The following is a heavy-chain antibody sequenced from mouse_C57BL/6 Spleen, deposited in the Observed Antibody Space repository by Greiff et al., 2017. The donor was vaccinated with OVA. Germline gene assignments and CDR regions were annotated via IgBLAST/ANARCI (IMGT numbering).Heavy chain of an antibody. CDR2: IDPETGGT. Sequence: QVQLQQSGAELVRPGASVTLSCKASGYTFTDYEMHWVKQTPVHGLEWIGAIDPETGGTAYNQKFKGKAILTADKSSSTAYMELRSLTSDDSAVYYCTRGDDGNYAMDYWGQGTSVTVSS. CDR1: GYTFTDYE. CDR3: TRGDDGNYAMDY. V-gene: IGHV1-15*01. J-gene: IGHJ4*01. D-gene: IGHD2-3*01.